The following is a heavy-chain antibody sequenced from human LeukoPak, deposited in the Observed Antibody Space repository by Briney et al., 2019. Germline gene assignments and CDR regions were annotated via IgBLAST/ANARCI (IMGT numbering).Heavy chain of an antibody. CDR2: INPSGGST. CDR3: ARDESTSILWW. CDR1: GYTFTGYY. Sequence: GASVKVSCKAPGYTFTGYYMHWVRQAPGQGLEWMGIINPSGGSTSYAQKFQGRVTMTRDTSTSTVYMELSSLRSEDTAVYYCARDESTSILWWWGQGTLVTVSS. J-gene: IGHJ1*01. V-gene: IGHV1-46*01. D-gene: IGHD2-21*01.